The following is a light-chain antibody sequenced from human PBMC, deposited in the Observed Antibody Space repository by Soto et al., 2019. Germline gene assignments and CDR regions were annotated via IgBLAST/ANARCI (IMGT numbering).Light chain of an antibody. CDR1: SSDIGSYNH. Sequence: QSALTQPASVSGSPGQSITISCIGTSSDIGSYNHVAWYQQFPGKSPKLTIYEVSSRPSGVSSRFSGSKSGNTASLTISGLQAEDDADYYCIAYTGSSTSYVFGSGTKLTVL. CDR2: EVS. CDR3: IAYTGSSTSYV. V-gene: IGLV2-14*01. J-gene: IGLJ1*01.